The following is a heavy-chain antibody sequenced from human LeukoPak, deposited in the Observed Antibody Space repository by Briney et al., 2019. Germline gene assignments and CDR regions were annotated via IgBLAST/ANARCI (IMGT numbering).Heavy chain of an antibody. V-gene: IGHV3-15*01. CDR1: GFTFSNAW. CDR2: IKSKTDGGTT. D-gene: IGHD2-2*01. CDR3: TTDSDIVVVPAAIPFDY. Sequence: GGSLRLSCAASGFTFSNAWMSWVRQAPGKGLEWVGRIKSKTDGGTTDYAAPVKGRFTISRDDSKNTLYLQMNSLKTEDTAVYYCTTDSDIVVVPAAIPFDYWGQGTLVTVSS. J-gene: IGHJ4*02.